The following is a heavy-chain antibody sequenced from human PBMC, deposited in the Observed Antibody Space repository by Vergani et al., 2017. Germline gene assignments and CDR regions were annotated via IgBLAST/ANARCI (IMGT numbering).Heavy chain of an antibody. CDR3: ARDLVQAAWIVGTIRHYYGMDV. Sequence: QVQLVQSGAEVKKPGSSVKVSCKASGGTFSSYAISWVRQAPGQGLEWMGGIIPNSGGTNYAQKFQGRVTMTRDTSISTAYMELSRLRSDDTAVYYCARDLVQAAWIVGTIRHYYGMDVWGQGTTVTVSS. CDR1: GGTFSSYA. V-gene: IGHV1-2*02. J-gene: IGHJ6*02. CDR2: IIPNSGGT. D-gene: IGHD5-12*01.